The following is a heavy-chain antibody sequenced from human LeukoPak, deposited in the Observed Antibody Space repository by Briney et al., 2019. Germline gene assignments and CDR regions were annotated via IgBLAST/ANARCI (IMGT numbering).Heavy chain of an antibody. J-gene: IGHJ4*02. CDR3: AKPYITMVRGAVDY. D-gene: IGHD3-10*01. Sequence: GGSLRLSCAASGFTFSSYEMNWVRQAPGKGLEWVSYISSSGSTIYYADSVKGRFTISRDNAKNSLYLQMNSLRAEDTAVYYCAKPYITMVRGAVDYWGQGTLVTVSS. CDR2: ISSSGSTI. V-gene: IGHV3-48*03. CDR1: GFTFSSYE.